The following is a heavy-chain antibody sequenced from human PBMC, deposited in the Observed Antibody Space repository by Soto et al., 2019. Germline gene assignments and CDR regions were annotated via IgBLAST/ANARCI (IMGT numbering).Heavy chain of an antibody. CDR1: GFTFSSYA. CDR2: ISGSGDST. CDR3: ARHLDDYGEY. Sequence: GGSLRLSCAASGFTFSSYAMNWVRQAPGKGLEWVSAISGSGDSTYYVDSVKGRFTISRDKSISTAYLQWSSLKASDTAMYYCARHLDDYGEYWGQGTLVTVSS. V-gene: IGHV3-23*01. J-gene: IGHJ4*02.